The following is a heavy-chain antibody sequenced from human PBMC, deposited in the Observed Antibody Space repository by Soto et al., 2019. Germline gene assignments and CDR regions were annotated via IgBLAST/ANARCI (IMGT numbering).Heavy chain of an antibody. CDR2: INSDGSST. CDR1: GFTFSSYW. V-gene: IGHV3-74*01. Sequence: GGSLRLSCAASGFTFSSYWMHWVRQAPGKGLVWVSRINSDGSSTSYADSVKGRFTISRDNAKNTLYLQMNSLGAEDTAVYYCARAVVPAAKIYYYYYMDVWGKGTTVTVSS. CDR3: ARAVVPAAKIYYYYYMDV. J-gene: IGHJ6*03. D-gene: IGHD2-2*01.